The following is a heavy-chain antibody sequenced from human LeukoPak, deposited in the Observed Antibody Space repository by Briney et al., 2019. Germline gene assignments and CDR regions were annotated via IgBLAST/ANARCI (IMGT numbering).Heavy chain of an antibody. CDR1: GFTFSSYA. CDR2: INGNGGNT. J-gene: IGHJ4*02. CDR3: AKSYSSSYYGIFDF. V-gene: IGHV3-23*01. D-gene: IGHD6-13*01. Sequence: GGSLRLSCVASGFTFSSYAMSWVRQAPGKGLEWVSAINGNGGNTYYADSVKGRFAISRDNSKNTLHLQMSSLGAEDTAIYFCAKSYSSSYYGIFDFWGQGTLVTVSS.